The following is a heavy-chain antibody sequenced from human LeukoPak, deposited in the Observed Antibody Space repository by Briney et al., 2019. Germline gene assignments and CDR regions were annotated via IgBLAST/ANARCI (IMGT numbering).Heavy chain of an antibody. V-gene: IGHV3-53*01. CDR2: IYSGGST. Sequence: QPGGSLRLSCAASGFTVRSNYMSWVRQAPGKGLEWVSVIYSGGSTYYADSVKGRFTISRDNSKNTVYLQMNSLRAEDTAVYYCARDLNYDSAYWGQGTLVTVSS. D-gene: IGHD3-22*01. J-gene: IGHJ4*02. CDR1: GFTVRSNY. CDR3: ARDLNYDSAY.